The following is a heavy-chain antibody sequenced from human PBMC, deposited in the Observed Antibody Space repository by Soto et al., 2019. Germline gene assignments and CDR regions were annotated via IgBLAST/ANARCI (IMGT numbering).Heavy chain of an antibody. CDR3: AHRDYYDSSGPRGY. J-gene: IGHJ4*02. CDR2: IYWDHDK. Sequence: QITLKESGPTLVKPTQTLTLTCTFSWFSLSTSGVGVGWIRQPPGKALQWLALIYWDHDKRYSPSLNSRPTKSKDTSKNQVVLTMTTMDPVDTATYYCAHRDYYDSSGPRGYWGQGTLVTVSS. CDR1: WFSLSTSGVG. D-gene: IGHD3-22*01. V-gene: IGHV2-5*02.